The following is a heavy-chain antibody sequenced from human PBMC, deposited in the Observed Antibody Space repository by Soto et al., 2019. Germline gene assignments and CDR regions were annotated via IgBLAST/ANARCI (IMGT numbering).Heavy chain of an antibody. V-gene: IGHV4-31*11. D-gene: IGHD5-18*01. CDR2: IYSSGST. Sequence: QVQLQESGPRLVKPSQTLSLSCAVSGGSIISASYSWNWIRQSPGRGLEWLGHIYSSGSTYYNPSLKSRVSISVDTSNNQFSLKLTSVTAADTAVYFCAREDAASIERLFDAWGQGILVTVSS. CDR3: AREDAASIERLFDA. CDR1: GGSIISASYS. J-gene: IGHJ5*02.